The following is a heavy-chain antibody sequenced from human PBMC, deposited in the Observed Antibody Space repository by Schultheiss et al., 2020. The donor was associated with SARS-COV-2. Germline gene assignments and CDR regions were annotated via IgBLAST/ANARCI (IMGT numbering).Heavy chain of an antibody. CDR3: ARRRYFDY. CDR1: GFTFSNYA. CDR2: IYSCGST. J-gene: IGHJ4*02. V-gene: IGHV3-66*02. Sequence: GESLKISCAASGFTFSNYAMSWVRQAPGKGLEWVSVIYSCGSTYYADSVKGRFTISRDNSKNTLYLQMNSLRAEDTAVYYCARRRYFDYWGQGTLVTVSS.